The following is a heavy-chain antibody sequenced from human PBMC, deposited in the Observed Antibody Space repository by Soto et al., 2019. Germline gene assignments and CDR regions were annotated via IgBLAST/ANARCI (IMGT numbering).Heavy chain of an antibody. J-gene: IGHJ4*02. CDR3: ASEVAGGETGPRKNWVLPGDY. D-gene: IGHD3-9*01. CDR2: IWYDGSNK. V-gene: IGHV3-33*01. Sequence: GGSLRLSCAASGFTFSSYGMHWVRQAPGKGLEWVAVIWYDGSNKYYADSVKGRFTISRDNSKNTLYLQMNSLRAEDTAVYYCASEVAGGETGPRKNWVLPGDYWGQGTLVTVSS. CDR1: GFTFSSYG.